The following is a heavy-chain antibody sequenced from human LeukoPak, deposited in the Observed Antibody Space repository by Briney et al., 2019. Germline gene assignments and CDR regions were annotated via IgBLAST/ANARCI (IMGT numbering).Heavy chain of an antibody. CDR2: IYYSGST. Sequence: SETLSLTCTVSGGSISSSSYYWGWIRQPPGKGLEWIGSIYYSGSTFYNPSLKSRVTISVDTSKNQFSLKLSSVTAADTAVYYCARQRRYFDWFPLGDGFDIWGQGTMVTVSS. D-gene: IGHD3-9*01. CDR3: ARQRRYFDWFPLGDGFDI. V-gene: IGHV4-39*01. CDR1: GGSISSSSYY. J-gene: IGHJ3*02.